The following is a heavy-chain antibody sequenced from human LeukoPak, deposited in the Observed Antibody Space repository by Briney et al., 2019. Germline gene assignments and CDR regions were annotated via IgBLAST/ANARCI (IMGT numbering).Heavy chain of an antibody. CDR2: INPIFGTA. Sequence: SLKGSCKASGYTFTGYYMYGVRQGPGEGLEWRGWINPIFGTANYAQKFQGRVTITTDESTSTAYMELSSLRSEDTAVYYCARGYGSTSYYYYYMDVWGKGTTVTVSS. CDR1: GYTFTGYY. J-gene: IGHJ6*03. V-gene: IGHV1-69*05. D-gene: IGHD5-18*01. CDR3: ARGYGSTSYYYYYMDV.